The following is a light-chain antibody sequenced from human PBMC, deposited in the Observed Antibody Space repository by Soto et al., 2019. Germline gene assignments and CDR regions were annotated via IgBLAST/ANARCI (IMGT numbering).Light chain of an antibody. J-gene: IGKJ2*01. V-gene: IGKV2-28*01. CDR3: MQALQTPPYT. CDR2: LGS. Sequence: EIVMTQSPLSLAVTPGEPASISCRSSQSLQHSNGYHFLDWYLQKPGQSPQLLIFLGSSRAYGVPVRFTDSGSGTDFTLKISRVEAEDVGVYYCMQALQTPPYTFGQGTKLVI. CDR1: QSLQHSNGYHF.